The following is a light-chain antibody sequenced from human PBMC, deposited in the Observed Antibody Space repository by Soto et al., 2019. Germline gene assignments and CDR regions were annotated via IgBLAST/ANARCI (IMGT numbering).Light chain of an antibody. Sequence: DIQLTQSPSFLSASVGDRVTITCRASQGISNYLAFYQQRPGKAPKLLIYAASTLQTGVPSRFSGSGSGTEFTLTISSLQPEDFATYHCQQLTSYPRSTFGQGTRLEI. CDR1: QGISNY. CDR2: AAS. CDR3: QQLTSYPRST. V-gene: IGKV1-9*01. J-gene: IGKJ5*01.